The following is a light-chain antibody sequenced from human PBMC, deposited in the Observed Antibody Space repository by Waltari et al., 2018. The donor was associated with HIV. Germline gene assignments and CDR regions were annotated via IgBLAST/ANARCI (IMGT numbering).Light chain of an antibody. V-gene: IGLV1-40*01. Sequence: HSLLTQPPSVSGAPGQRVTISCTGSSSNIGAGYDVHWYQKYPGTAPKLPIFQNIQRPAGVPDRFSGAKSVTSASLVITGLQAEDEADYYCQSYDRRLMWVFGGGTSLTV. CDR2: QNI. J-gene: IGLJ2*01. CDR1: SSNIGAGYD. CDR3: QSYDRRLMWV.